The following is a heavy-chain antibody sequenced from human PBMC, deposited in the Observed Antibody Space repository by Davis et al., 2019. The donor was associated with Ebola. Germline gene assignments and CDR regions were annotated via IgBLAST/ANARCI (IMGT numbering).Heavy chain of an antibody. CDR2: IIPIFGTA. D-gene: IGHD3-16*01. CDR1: GGTFSSYA. Sequence: SVKVSCKASGGTFSSYAISWVRQAPGQGLEWMGGIIPIFGTANYAQKFQGRVTITADESTSTAYMELSSLRSEDTAVYYCARDHAGDDAFDIWGQGTMVTVSS. CDR3: ARDHAGDDAFDI. J-gene: IGHJ3*02. V-gene: IGHV1-69*13.